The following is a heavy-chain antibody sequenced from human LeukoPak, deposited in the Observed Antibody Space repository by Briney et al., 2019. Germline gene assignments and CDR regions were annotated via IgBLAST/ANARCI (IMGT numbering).Heavy chain of an antibody. CDR2: ISNNGGYT. Sequence: GGSLRLSCAASGFTFSSSAMSWVRQAPGKGLEWVSAISNNGGYTYYADSVQGRFTISRDNSKSTLYLQMNSLRAEDTAVYYCARGSGYFLDFDYWGQGTLVTVSS. CDR1: GFTFSSSA. CDR3: ARGSGYFLDFDY. D-gene: IGHD3-22*01. V-gene: IGHV3-23*01. J-gene: IGHJ4*02.